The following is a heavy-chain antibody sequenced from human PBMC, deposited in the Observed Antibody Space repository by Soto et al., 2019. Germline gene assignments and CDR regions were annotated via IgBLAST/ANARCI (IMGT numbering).Heavy chain of an antibody. CDR3: ARLIAVDLYQDDY. V-gene: IGHV1-2*02. D-gene: IGHD6-19*01. CDR1: GYTFTGYY. CDR2: INPNSGVT. J-gene: IGHJ4*02. Sequence: QVQLVQSGAEVKKPGASVKVSCKASGYTFTGYYMHWVRQAPGQGLEWMGWINPNSGVTNYAQKLNGGVTKTRDASISTAYMELSRLRADYTAVYYCARLIAVDLYQDDYWGQGTLVTVSS.